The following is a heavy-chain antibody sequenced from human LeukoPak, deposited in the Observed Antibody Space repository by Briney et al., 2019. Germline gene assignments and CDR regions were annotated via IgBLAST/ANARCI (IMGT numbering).Heavy chain of an antibody. J-gene: IGHJ3*02. Sequence: ASVKVSCKASGYTFTSNYIHWVRQAPGQGLEWMGGIIPIFGTANYAQKFQGRVTITADESTSTAYMELSSLRSEDTAVYYCARGYRGAFDIWGQGAMVTVSS. CDR1: GYTFTSNY. CDR2: IIPIFGTA. CDR3: ARGYRGAFDI. V-gene: IGHV1-69*13. D-gene: IGHD1-26*01.